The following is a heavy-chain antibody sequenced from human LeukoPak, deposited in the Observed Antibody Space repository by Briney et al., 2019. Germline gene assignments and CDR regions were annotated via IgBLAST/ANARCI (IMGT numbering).Heavy chain of an antibody. D-gene: IGHD5-12*01. CDR2: IYTSGST. V-gene: IGHV4-61*02. CDR1: GGSISSGGYY. CDR3: ARGLKYGATMPRYYYYYMDV. J-gene: IGHJ6*03. Sequence: SETLSLTCNVSGGSISSGGYYWSWIRQPAGKGLEWIGRIYTSGSTNYNPSLKSRVTMSVDTSKNQFSLKLSSVTAADTAVYYCARGLKYGATMPRYYYYYMDVWGKGTTVTISS.